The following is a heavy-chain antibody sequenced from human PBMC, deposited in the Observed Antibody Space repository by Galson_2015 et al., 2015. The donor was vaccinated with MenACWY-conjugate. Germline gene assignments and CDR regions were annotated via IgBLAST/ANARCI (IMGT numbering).Heavy chain of an antibody. CDR1: GFTVSSDY. J-gene: IGHJ5*02. V-gene: IGHV3-53*01. CDR3: ARGITGGDGDWFDP. Sequence: SLRLSCAASGFTVSSDYMSWVRQAPGKGLEWVSVIYSGGSTYYADSVKGRFTISRDNSKNTLYLQMNSLRAEDTAVYYCARGITGGDGDWFDPWGQGTLVTVSS. CDR2: IYSGGST. D-gene: IGHD1-20*01.